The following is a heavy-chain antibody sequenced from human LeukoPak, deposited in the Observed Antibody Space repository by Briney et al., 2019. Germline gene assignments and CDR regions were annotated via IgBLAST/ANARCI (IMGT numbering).Heavy chain of an antibody. V-gene: IGHV4-59*01. D-gene: IGHD6-19*01. J-gene: IGHJ3*02. CDR2: IYYSGST. Sequence: SETLSLTCTVSGGSISSYYWSWIRQPPGKGLEWIGYIYYSGSTNYNPSLKSRDTISVDTSKNQFSLKLSSVTAADTAVYYCARLLTSGRYAFDIWGQGTMVTVSS. CDR3: ARLLTSGRYAFDI. CDR1: GGSISSYY.